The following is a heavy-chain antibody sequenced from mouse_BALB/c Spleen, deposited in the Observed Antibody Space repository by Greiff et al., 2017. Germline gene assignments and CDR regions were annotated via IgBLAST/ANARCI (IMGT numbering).Heavy chain of an antibody. D-gene: IGHD2-4*01. Sequence: EVQVVESGGGLVQPGGSRKLSCAASGFTFSSFGMHWVRQAPEKGLEWVAYISSGSSTIYYADTVKGRFTISRDNPKNTLFLQMTSLRSEDTAMYYCAREGLRDYYAMDYWGQGTSVTVSS. V-gene: IGHV5-17*02. CDR1: GFTFSSFG. CDR3: AREGLRDYYAMDY. CDR2: ISSGSSTI. J-gene: IGHJ4*01.